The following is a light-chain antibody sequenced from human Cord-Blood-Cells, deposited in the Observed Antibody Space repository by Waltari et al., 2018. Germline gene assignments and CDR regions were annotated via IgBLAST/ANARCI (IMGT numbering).Light chain of an antibody. J-gene: IGKJ1*01. V-gene: IGKV2-30*01. Sequence: DVVMSQSPQSLPVTLGQPASLSCRSRQSLVYSDGNTYLNWFQQMPGQSPRRLIYKVSNRDSGVPDRVSGSGSGTDFTLKISRVEAEDVGVYYCMQGTHWPPTFGQGTKVEIK. CDR3: MQGTHWPPT. CDR1: QSLVYSDGNTY. CDR2: KVS.